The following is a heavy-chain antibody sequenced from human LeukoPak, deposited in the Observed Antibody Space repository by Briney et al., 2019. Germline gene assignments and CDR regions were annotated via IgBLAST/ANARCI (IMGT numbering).Heavy chain of an antibody. V-gene: IGHV1-69*04. J-gene: IGHJ6*02. CDR3: ARDVSCSSISCYTKHHYYYGMDV. D-gene: IGHD2-2*02. CDR1: GGTFSSYT. Sequence: SVKVSCKASGGTFSSYTISWVRQAPGQGLEWMGRIIPILGIANYAQKFQGRVTITADKSTSTAYMELSSLRSEDTAVYYCARDVSCSSISCYTKHHYYYGMDVWGQGTTVTVSS. CDR2: IIPILGIA.